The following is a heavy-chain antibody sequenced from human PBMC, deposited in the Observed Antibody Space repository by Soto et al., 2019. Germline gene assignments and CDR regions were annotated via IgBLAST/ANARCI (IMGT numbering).Heavy chain of an antibody. CDR1: GFTFSSYW. V-gene: IGHV3-7*03. CDR2: IKQDGSEK. J-gene: IGHJ6*02. CDR3: AVGDYGAQRHYYYGMDV. Sequence: PGGSLRLSCAASGFTFSSYWMSWVRQAPGKGLEWVANIKQDGSEKYYVDSVKGRFTISRDNAKNSLYLQMNSLRAEDTAVYYCAVGDYGAQRHYYYGMDVWGQGTTVTVSS. D-gene: IGHD4-17*01.